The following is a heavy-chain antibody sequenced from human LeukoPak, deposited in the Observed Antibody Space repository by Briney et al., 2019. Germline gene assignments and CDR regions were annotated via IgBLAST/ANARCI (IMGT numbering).Heavy chain of an antibody. V-gene: IGHV3-30-3*01. D-gene: IGHD5-24*01. CDR3: ARDLRSGWLQLPHFDY. CDR1: GFTFSSYA. Sequence: SGGSLRLSCAASGFTFSSYAMHWVRQAPGEGLEWVAVISYDGSNKYYADSVKGRFTISRDNSKNTLYLQMNSLRAEDTAVYYCARDLRSGWLQLPHFDYWGQGTLVTVSS. CDR2: ISYDGSNK. J-gene: IGHJ4*02.